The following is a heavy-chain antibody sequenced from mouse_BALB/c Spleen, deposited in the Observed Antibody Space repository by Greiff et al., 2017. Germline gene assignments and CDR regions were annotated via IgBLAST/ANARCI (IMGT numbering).Heavy chain of an antibody. Sequence: EVQLQQSGGGLVQPGGSRKLSCAASGFTFSSFGMHWVRQAPEKGLEWVAYISSGSSTIYYADTVKGRFTISRDNPKNTLFLQMTSLRSEDTAMYYCAGSGSSYWYFDVWGAGTTVTVSS. CDR1: GFTFSSFG. D-gene: IGHD1-1*01. J-gene: IGHJ1*01. V-gene: IGHV5-17*02. CDR2: ISSGSSTI. CDR3: AGSGSSYWYFDV.